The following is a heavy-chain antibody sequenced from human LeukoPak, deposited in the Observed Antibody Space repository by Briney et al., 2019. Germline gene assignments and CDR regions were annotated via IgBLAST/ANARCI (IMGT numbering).Heavy chain of an antibody. Sequence: GGSLRLSCAASGFTFSSYSMNWVRQAPGKGLGWVSYISSSSSTIYYADSVKGRFTISRDNAKNSLYLQMNSLRDEDTAVYYCARDRGRELRFLENDAFDIWGQGTMVTVSS. CDR2: ISSSSSTI. J-gene: IGHJ3*02. D-gene: IGHD3-3*01. CDR1: GFTFSSYS. CDR3: ARDRGRELRFLENDAFDI. V-gene: IGHV3-48*02.